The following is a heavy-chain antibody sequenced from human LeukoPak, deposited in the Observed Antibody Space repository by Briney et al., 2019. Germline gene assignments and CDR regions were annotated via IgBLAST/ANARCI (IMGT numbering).Heavy chain of an antibody. CDR3: ARDQYFGGPVVDKLRYFDWLLHNWFDP. D-gene: IGHD3-9*01. CDR2: IYSGGST. J-gene: IGHJ5*02. V-gene: IGHV3-53*05. Sequence: PGGSLRLSCAASGFTVSSNYTSWVRQAPGKGLEWVSVIYSGGSTYYADSVKGRFTISRDNSKNTLYLQMNSLRSDDTAVYYCARDQYFGGPVVDKLRYFDWLLHNWFDPWGQGTLVTVSS. CDR1: GFTVSSNY.